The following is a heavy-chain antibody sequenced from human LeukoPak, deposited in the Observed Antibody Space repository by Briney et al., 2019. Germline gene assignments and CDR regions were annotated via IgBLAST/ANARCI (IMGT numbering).Heavy chain of an antibody. V-gene: IGHV4-39*01. J-gene: IGHJ4*02. D-gene: IGHD3-10*01. CDR2: IYYSGYT. Sequence: TASETLSLTCTVSGGSISSSSYYWGWIRQPPGKGLEWIGTIYYSGYTYYNPSLESRVTISVDTSKNQFSLKLSSVTAADTAIYYCAKHYMGSSYNRGLDYWGQGTLVTVSS. CDR1: GGSISSSSYY. CDR3: AKHYMGSSYNRGLDY.